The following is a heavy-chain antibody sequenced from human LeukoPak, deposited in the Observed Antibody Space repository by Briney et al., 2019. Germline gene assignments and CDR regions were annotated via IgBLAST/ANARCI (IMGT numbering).Heavy chain of an antibody. CDR1: GYTFTSYD. V-gene: IGHV1-2*02. J-gene: IGHJ4*02. Sequence: ASVKVSCKASGYTFTSYDINWVRQAPGQGLEWMGWINPNSGGTNYAQKFQGRVTMTRDTSISTAYMELSRLRSDDTAVYYCARDYSQVAWSDYWGQGTLVTVSS. D-gene: IGHD2-15*01. CDR3: ARDYSQVAWSDY. CDR2: INPNSGGT.